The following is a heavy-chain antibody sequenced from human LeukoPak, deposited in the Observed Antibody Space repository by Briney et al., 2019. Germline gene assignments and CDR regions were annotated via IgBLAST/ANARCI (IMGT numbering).Heavy chain of an antibody. CDR1: GGSFSGYY. Sequence: SETLSLTCAVYGGSFSGYYWSWIRQPPGKGLEWIGEINHSGSTNFNPSLKSRVTISVDTSKNQFSLKLSSVTAADTAVYYCARRKRSGCSSTSCLLNWFDPWGQGTLVTASS. CDR3: ARRKRSGCSSTSCLLNWFDP. D-gene: IGHD2-2*01. V-gene: IGHV4-34*01. J-gene: IGHJ5*02. CDR2: INHSGST.